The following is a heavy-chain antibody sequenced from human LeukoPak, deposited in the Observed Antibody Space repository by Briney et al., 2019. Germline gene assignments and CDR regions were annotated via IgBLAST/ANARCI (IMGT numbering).Heavy chain of an antibody. Sequence: ASVKVSCKASGYTLTGYYMHWVRQAPGQGLEWMGRINPNSGGTNYAQKFQGRVTMTRDTSISTAYMELSRLRSDDTAVYYCARGGVGLAVAGLFGYWGQGTLVTVSS. V-gene: IGHV1-2*06. CDR3: ARGGVGLAVAGLFGY. CDR2: INPNSGGT. J-gene: IGHJ4*02. D-gene: IGHD6-19*01. CDR1: GYTLTGYY.